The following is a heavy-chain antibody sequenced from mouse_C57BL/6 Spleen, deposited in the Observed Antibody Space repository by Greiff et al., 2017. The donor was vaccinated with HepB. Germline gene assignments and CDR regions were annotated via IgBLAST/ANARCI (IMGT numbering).Heavy chain of an antibody. CDR3: ARGGNYDY. D-gene: IGHD2-1*01. V-gene: IGHV1-50*01. J-gene: IGHJ2*01. CDR1: GYTFTSYW. CDR2: IDPSDSYT. Sequence: VQLQQPGAELVKPGASVKLSCKASGYTFTSYWMQWVKQRPGQGLEWIGEIDPSDSYTNYNQKFKGKATLTVDTSSSTAYMQLSSLTSEDSAVYNCARGGNYDYWGQGTTLTVSS.